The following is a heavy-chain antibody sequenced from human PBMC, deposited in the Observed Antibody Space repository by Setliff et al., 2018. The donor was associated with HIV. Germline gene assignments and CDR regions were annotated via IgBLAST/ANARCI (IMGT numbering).Heavy chain of an antibody. CDR1: GYTFNRYD. J-gene: IGHJ4*02. D-gene: IGHD3-10*01. CDR2: MNPNSGNT. V-gene: IGHV1-8*01. CDR3: ARGTLVLPVYGSGGNYFDS. Sequence: ASVKVSCKASGYTFNRYDINWVRQATGQGLEWMGWMNPNSGNTGYAQKFQGRVTMTRNTSISTAYMELSSLRSEDTAVYYCARGTLVLPVYGSGGNYFDSWGQGTLVTVSS.